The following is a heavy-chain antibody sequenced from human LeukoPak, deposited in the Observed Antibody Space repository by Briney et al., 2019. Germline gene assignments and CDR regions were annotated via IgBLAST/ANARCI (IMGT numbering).Heavy chain of an antibody. Sequence: SETLSLTCTVSGGSISSYYWSWIRQPPGKGLEWIGYIYYSGSTNYNPSLKSRVTISVDTSKNQFSLKLSSVIAADTAVYYCARVAAAGAFDIWGQGTMVTVSS. CDR3: ARVAAAGAFDI. V-gene: IGHV4-59*08. J-gene: IGHJ3*02. CDR2: IYYSGST. CDR1: GGSISSYY. D-gene: IGHD6-13*01.